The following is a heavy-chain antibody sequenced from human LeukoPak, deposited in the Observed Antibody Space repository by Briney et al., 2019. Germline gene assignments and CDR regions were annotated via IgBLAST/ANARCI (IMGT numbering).Heavy chain of an antibody. CDR1: GGPIVITNY. J-gene: IGHJ4*02. Sequence: SETLSLTCGVSGGPIVITNYWSWVRQAPGKGLEWIGEISHDGTRNYNPSLRSRVAMSLDRANNQFSLSLTSVTAADTAVYYCTRENRPFCPFAYWGQGVLVTVSS. D-gene: IGHD2/OR15-2a*01. CDR2: ISHDGTR. CDR3: TRENRPFCPFAY. V-gene: IGHV4-4*02.